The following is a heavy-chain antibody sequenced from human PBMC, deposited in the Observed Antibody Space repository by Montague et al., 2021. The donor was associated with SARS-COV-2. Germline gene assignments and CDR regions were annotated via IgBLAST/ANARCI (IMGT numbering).Heavy chain of an antibody. Sequence: SVRVSCKASGYTFTSYGISWVRQAPGQGLEWMGWISAYNGNTNYAQKLQGRVTMTTDTSTSTAYMELRSLRSDDTAVYYCARDEGASDLDYGMDVWGQGTTVTVSS. J-gene: IGHJ6*02. CDR1: GYTFTSYG. CDR2: ISAYNGNT. V-gene: IGHV1-18*01. CDR3: ARDEGASDLDYGMDV.